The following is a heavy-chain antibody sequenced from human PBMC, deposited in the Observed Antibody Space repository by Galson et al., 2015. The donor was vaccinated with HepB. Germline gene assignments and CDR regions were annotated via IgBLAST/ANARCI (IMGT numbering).Heavy chain of an antibody. CDR3: ARQGLIRRTTVVTLARKRFDP. CDR2: IDPSDSYT. CDR1: GYSFTSYW. D-gene: IGHD4-23*01. V-gene: IGHV5-10-1*01. Sequence: QSGAEVKKPGESLKISCKGSGYSFTSYWISWVRQMPGKGLEWMGRIDPSDSYTNYSPSFQGHVTISADKSISTAYLQWSSLKASDTAMYYCARQGLIRRTTVVTLARKRFDPWGQGTLVTVSS. J-gene: IGHJ5*02.